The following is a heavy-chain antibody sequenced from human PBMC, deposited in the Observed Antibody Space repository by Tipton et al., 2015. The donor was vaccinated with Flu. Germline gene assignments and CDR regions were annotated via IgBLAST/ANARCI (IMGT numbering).Heavy chain of an antibody. Sequence: TLSLTCAVYGGSFSGYYWSWIRQPPGKGLEWIGEINHGGSTNYNPSLKSRVTISVDTSKNQFSLKLSSVTAADTAVYYCARAPSGSSSIAARPNWFDPWGQGTLVTVSS. V-gene: IGHV4-34*01. CDR2: INHGGST. D-gene: IGHD6-6*01. J-gene: IGHJ5*02. CDR3: ARAPSGSSSIAARPNWFDP. CDR1: GGSFSGYY.